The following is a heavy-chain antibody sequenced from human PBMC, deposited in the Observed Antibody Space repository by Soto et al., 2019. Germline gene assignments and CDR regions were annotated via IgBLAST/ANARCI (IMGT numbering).Heavy chain of an antibody. J-gene: IGHJ6*02. Sequence: GGSLRLSCAASGFTFSSYAMHWVRQAPGKGLEWVAVISYDGSNKYYVDSVKGRFNICRDNSKNTLYLQMNSLRAEDTAVYYLTRWVSTMVRGVIITSYFFFGIDVRGQGTTVTVSS. CDR1: GFTFSSYA. CDR3: TRWVSTMVRGVIITSYFFFGIDV. V-gene: IGHV3-30-3*01. D-gene: IGHD3-10*01. CDR2: ISYDGSNK.